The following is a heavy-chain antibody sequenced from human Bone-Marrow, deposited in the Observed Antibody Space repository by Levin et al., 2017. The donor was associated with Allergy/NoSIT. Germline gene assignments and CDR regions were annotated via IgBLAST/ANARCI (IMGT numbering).Heavy chain of an antibody. CDR3: AREADYDSSGYYLHDAFDI. V-gene: IGHV3-11*01. D-gene: IGHD3-22*01. CDR1: GFTFSDYY. J-gene: IGHJ3*02. CDR2: ISSSGSTI. Sequence: GESLKISCAASGFTFSDYYMSWIRQAPGKGLEWVSYISSSGSTIYYADSVKGRFTISRDNAKNSLYLQMNSLRAEDTAVYYCAREADYDSSGYYLHDAFDIWGQGTMVTVSS.